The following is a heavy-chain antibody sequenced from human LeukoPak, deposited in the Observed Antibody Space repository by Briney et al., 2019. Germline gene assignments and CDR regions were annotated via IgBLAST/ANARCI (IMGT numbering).Heavy chain of an antibody. CDR1: GYSISSGYY. D-gene: IGHD3-10*01. CDR3: ASPRLDYYGDAFDI. V-gene: IGHV4-38-2*02. CDR2: IYHSGST. Sequence: SETLSLTCTVSGYSISSGYYWGWIRQPPGKGLEWIGSIYHSGSTYYNPSLKSRVTISVDTSKNQFSLKLSSVPAADTAVYYCASPRLDYYGDAFDIWGQGTMVTVSS. J-gene: IGHJ3*02.